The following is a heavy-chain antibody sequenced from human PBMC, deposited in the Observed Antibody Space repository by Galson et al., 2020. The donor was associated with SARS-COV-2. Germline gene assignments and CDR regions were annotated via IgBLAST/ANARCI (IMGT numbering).Heavy chain of an antibody. CDR1: GYTLTELS. CDR2: FDPEDGET. D-gene: IGHD6-19*01. CDR3: ATGPPIAVAGSNWFDP. J-gene: IGHJ5*02. V-gene: IGHV1-24*01. Sequence: ASVKDSCKVSGYTLTELSMHWVRQAPGKGLEWMGGFDPEDGETIYAQKFQGRVTMTEDTSTDTAYMELSSLRSEDTAVYYCATGPPIAVAGSNWFDPWGQGTLVTVSS.